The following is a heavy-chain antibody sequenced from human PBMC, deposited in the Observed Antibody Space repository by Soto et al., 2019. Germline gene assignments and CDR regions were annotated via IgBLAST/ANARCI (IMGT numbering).Heavy chain of an antibody. CDR2: IRSKAYGGTT. V-gene: IGHV3-49*05. CDR1: GFTFGDYA. J-gene: IGHJ4*02. CDR3: TSHLQYCSGGSCYPTHFDY. Sequence: EVPLVESGGGLVKPGRSLRLSCTASGFTFGDYAMSWFRQAPGKGLEWVGFIRSKAYGGTTEYAASVKGRFTISRDDSKSIAYLQMNSLKTEDTAVYYCTSHLQYCSGGSCYPTHFDYWGQGTLVTVSS. D-gene: IGHD2-15*01.